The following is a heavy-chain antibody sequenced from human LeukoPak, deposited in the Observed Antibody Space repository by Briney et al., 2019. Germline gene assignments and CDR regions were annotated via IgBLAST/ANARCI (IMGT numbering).Heavy chain of an antibody. J-gene: IGHJ5*02. CDR1: GFTFSSYG. Sequence: GGSLRLSCAASGFTFSSYGMSWVRKAPGKALEWVSAISGSGGSTYYADSVKGRFTISRDNSKNTLYLQMNSLRAEDTAVYYCAKGTEDYYDSSPNWFDPWGQGTLVTVSS. CDR3: AKGTEDYYDSSPNWFDP. V-gene: IGHV3-23*01. D-gene: IGHD3-22*01. CDR2: ISGSGGST.